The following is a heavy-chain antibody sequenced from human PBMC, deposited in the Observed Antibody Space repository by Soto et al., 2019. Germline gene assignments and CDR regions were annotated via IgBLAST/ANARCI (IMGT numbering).Heavy chain of an antibody. V-gene: IGHV1-69*13. Sequence: SVKVSCKASGGTFSSYAISWVRQAPGQGLEWMGGIIPIFGTANYAQKFQGRVTITADESTSTAYMELSSLRSEDTAVYYCARDCSGGSCHPMDYYYGMDVWGQGTTVTVSS. CDR3: ARDCSGGSCHPMDYYYGMDV. D-gene: IGHD2-15*01. CDR1: GGTFSSYA. J-gene: IGHJ6*02. CDR2: IIPIFGTA.